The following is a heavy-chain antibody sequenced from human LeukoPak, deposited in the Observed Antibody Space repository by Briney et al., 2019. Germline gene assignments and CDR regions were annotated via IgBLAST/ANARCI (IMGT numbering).Heavy chain of an antibody. Sequence: GGSLRLSCAASGFTFSSYWMSWVRQAPGKGLEWVSVIYSGGSTYYADSVKGRFTISRDNSKNTLYLQMNSLRAEDTAVYYCASGSGSYRTPYYYMDVWGTGTTVTVSS. CDR2: IYSGGST. J-gene: IGHJ6*03. CDR1: GFTFSSYW. CDR3: ASGSGSYRTPYYYMDV. D-gene: IGHD3-10*01. V-gene: IGHV3-53*01.